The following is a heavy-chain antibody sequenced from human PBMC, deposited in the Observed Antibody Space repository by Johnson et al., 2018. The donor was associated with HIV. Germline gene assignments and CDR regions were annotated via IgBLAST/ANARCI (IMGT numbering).Heavy chain of an antibody. CDR1: GFTFSNYG. Sequence: QVQLVESGGGVVQPGRSLRLSCAASGFTFSNYGMHWVRQAPGKGLECVAFISYDGSYKHYADSVKGRFTISRDNSKNTLYLQMNSLRAEDTALYYCARRDGFDYGNAFDIWGQGTMVTVSS. V-gene: IGHV3-30*03. CDR3: ARRDGFDYGNAFDI. CDR2: ISYDGSYK. J-gene: IGHJ3*02. D-gene: IGHD5-12*01.